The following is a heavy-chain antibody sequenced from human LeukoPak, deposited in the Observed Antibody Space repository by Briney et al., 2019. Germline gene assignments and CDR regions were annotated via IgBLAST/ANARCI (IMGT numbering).Heavy chain of an antibody. D-gene: IGHD3-16*01. J-gene: IGHJ4*02. Sequence: GGSLRLSCAASGFSFSTYWMAWVRQAPGKGLEWVADINGDGSEKHYLDSVKGRFTISRDNAKNSLYLQMNSLRVEDTATYYCTKGGHLDYWGQGTLVTVSS. CDR3: TKGGHLDY. V-gene: IGHV3-7*01. CDR2: INGDGSEK. CDR1: GFSFSTYW.